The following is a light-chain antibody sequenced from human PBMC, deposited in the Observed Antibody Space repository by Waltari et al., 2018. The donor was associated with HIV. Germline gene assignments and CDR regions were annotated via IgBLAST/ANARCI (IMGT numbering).Light chain of an antibody. V-gene: IGKV2D-29*01. CDR3: MQSLQLPPT. CDR2: QVS. Sequence: IVLTQSPPSLPVSLGQSATISCKSTQRLTHCYRKTYLYWYLQRPGQAPQLLIYQVSTRYAGVPDRFSGSGTWPVFTLSISRVEPEDAGTYYCMQSLQLPPTFGQGTRLDIK. J-gene: IGKJ2*01. CDR1: QRLTHCYRKTY.